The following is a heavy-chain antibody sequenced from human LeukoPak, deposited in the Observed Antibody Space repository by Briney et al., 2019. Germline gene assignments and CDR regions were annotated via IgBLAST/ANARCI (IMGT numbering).Heavy chain of an antibody. J-gene: IGHJ4*02. V-gene: IGHV4-61*02. CDR1: GGSISSGSYY. CDR2: IYTSGST. Sequence: PSQTLSLTCTVSGGSISSGSYYWSWIRQPAGKGLEWIGRIYTSGSTNYNPSLKSRVTISVDTSKNRFSLKLSSVTAADTAVYYCARLRDYSGTYGALDYWGQGTLVTVSS. CDR3: ARLRDYSGTYGALDY. D-gene: IGHD1-26*01.